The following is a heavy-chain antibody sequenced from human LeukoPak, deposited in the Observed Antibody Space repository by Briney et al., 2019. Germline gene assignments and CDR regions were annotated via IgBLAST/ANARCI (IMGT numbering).Heavy chain of an antibody. CDR1: GFTFSSYG. V-gene: IGHV3-30*03. CDR2: ISYDGSNK. CDR3: ATWRGSGWYYFDY. J-gene: IGHJ4*02. D-gene: IGHD6-19*01. Sequence: GRSLRLSCGASGFTFSSYGMHRVRQAPGKGLEWVAVISYDGSNKYYADSVKGRFTISRDNSKNTLYLQMNSLRAEDTAVYYCATWRGSGWYYFDYWGQGTLVTVSS.